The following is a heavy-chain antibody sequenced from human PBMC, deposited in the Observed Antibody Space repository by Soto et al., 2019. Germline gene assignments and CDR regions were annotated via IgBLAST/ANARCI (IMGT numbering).Heavy chain of an antibody. D-gene: IGHD6-19*01. V-gene: IGHV3-23*01. CDR1: GFTFSNYA. J-gene: IGHJ6*02. CDR2: ISGSGGST. Sequence: GGSLRLSCAASGFTFSNYAMSWVRQAPGKGLEWVSAISGSGGSTYYADSVKGRFTISRDNSKNTLYLQMNSLRAEDTAVYYCAKRAVAGSFDYYYYGMDVWGQGTTVTVS. CDR3: AKRAVAGSFDYYYYGMDV.